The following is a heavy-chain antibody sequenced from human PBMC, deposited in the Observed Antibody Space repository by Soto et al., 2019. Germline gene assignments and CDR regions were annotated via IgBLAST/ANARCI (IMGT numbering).Heavy chain of an antibody. V-gene: IGHV4-61*01. D-gene: IGHD6-13*01. CDR2: IYYSGST. Sequence: QVQLQESGPGLVKPSETLSLTCTVSGVSVSNGSYYWTWIRQPPGKGLEWIGYIYYSGSTHYNPSLKSRVTISVDTSKNQFSLKLSSVTATDTDIYYCAREQQLGHVKTFDHWGQGTLVTVSS. CDR1: GVSVSNGSYY. CDR3: AREQQLGHVKTFDH. J-gene: IGHJ4*02.